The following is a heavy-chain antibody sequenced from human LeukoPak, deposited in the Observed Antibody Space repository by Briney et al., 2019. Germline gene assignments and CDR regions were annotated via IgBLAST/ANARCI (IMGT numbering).Heavy chain of an antibody. Sequence: SETLSLTCTVSGGSIKSNYWSWIRQPPGKGLEWIGEINHSGSTNYNPSLKSRVTISVDTSKNQFSLKLSSVTAAGTAVYYCARLGVSSGWYGGDYWGQGTLVTVSS. D-gene: IGHD6-19*01. V-gene: IGHV4-34*01. J-gene: IGHJ4*02. CDR3: ARLGVSSGWYGGDY. CDR2: INHSGST. CDR1: GGSIKSNY.